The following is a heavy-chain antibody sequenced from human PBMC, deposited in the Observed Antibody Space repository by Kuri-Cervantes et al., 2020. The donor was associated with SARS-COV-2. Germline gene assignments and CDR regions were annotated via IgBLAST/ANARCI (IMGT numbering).Heavy chain of an antibody. CDR3: ARDSAGLYSSSSWNWFDP. CDR1: GYSFTGYY. V-gene: IGHV1-2*02. J-gene: IGHJ5*02. Sequence: ASVKVSCKASGYSFTGYYMHWVRQAPGQGLEWMGWINPNSGGKNYAQKFQGRVTMTRDTSISTAYMELSRLRSDDTAVYYCARDSAGLYSSSSWNWFDPWGQGTLVTVSS. D-gene: IGHD6-6*01. CDR2: INPNSGGK.